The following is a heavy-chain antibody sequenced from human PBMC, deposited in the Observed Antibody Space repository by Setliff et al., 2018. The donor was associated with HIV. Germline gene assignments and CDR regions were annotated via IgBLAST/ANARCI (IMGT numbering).Heavy chain of an antibody. CDR1: GNSISSGHY. D-gene: IGHD5-12*01. V-gene: IGHV4-38-2*01. CDR3: ARHGAYEAYYDYMDV. J-gene: IGHJ6*03. Sequence: PSETLSLTCAVSGNSISSGHYWGWIRQPPGKGLEWIGSIYHSGTTYDNPSLKSRVTISVDTSKNQFSLKLSSVTAADTAVYYCARHGAYEAYYDYMDVWGKGTTVTVSS. CDR2: IYHSGTT.